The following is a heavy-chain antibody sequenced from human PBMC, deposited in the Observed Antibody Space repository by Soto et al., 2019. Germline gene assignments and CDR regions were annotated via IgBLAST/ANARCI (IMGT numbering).Heavy chain of an antibody. J-gene: IGHJ4*02. D-gene: IGHD3-10*01. CDR1: GGTFSSYA. V-gene: IGHV1-69*14. CDR2: LISLFGTP. Sequence: QVQLVQSGAEVKKPGSSVKVSCKASGGTFSSYAISWLRQAPGHGLEWMGGLISLFGTPHYAQKFQGRVTITADKSTSTACLELRSLPSEDTVFYYCAIATLAMVRGVVLYSLESWGQGTLVTVSS. CDR3: AIATLAMVRGVVLYSLES.